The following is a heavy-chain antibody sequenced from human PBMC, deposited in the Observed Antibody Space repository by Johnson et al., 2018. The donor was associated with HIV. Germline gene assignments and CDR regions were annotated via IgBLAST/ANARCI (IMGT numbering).Heavy chain of an antibody. Sequence: VQLVESGGVVVQPGGSLRLSCAASGFTFDDYTMHWVRQAPGKGLEWVSLISWDGGSTYYADSVKGRFTISRDNSKNSLYLQMNSLRAEDTALYYCAKDKGSPGRAFDIWGQGTMVTVSS. CDR3: AKDKGSPGRAFDI. V-gene: IGHV3-43D*04. CDR1: GFTFDDYT. D-gene: IGHD3-10*01. J-gene: IGHJ3*02. CDR2: ISWDGGST.